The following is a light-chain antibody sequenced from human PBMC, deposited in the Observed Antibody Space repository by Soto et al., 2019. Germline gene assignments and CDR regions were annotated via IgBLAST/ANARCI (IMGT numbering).Light chain of an antibody. CDR2: AAS. Sequence: EIVLTQSPATLSLSPGERATLSCRASQSVSNSFLAWYQQKAGQSPRLLIYAASARAIGIPDRFSGSGSGTDFTLTISRLEPEDFAVYYCQQYGHSPRTFGQGTKVDI. CDR1: QSVSNSF. J-gene: IGKJ1*01. CDR3: QQYGHSPRT. V-gene: IGKV3-20*01.